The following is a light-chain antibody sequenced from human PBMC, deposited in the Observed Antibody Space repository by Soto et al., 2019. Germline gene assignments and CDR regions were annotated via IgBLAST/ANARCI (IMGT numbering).Light chain of an antibody. Sequence: QSVLTQPPSVSGAXXXRVXXXCTGSSSNIGAGYDVHWYQQLPGTAPKLLIYGNSNRPSGVPDRFSGSKSGTSASLAITGLQAEDEADYYCQSYDSSLSKVFGTGTKLTVL. V-gene: IGLV1-40*01. J-gene: IGLJ1*01. CDR2: GNS. CDR1: SSNIGAGYD. CDR3: QSYDSSLSKV.